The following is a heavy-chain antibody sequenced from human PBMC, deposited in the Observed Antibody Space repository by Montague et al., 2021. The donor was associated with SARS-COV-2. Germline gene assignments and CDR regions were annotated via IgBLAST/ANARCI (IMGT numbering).Heavy chain of an antibody. CDR3: ARDLRDSSSWYTLGYYYYGMDV. CDR1: GFPFSSYA. Sequence: SLSFSASGFPFSSYAMHWVRQAPGKGLEWVAVISYDGSNKYYADTVKGRFTISRDNSKNTLYLQMNSLRAEDTAVYYCARDLRDSSSWYTLGYYYYGMDVWGQGTTVTVS. J-gene: IGHJ6*02. V-gene: IGHV3-30*04. D-gene: IGHD6-13*01. CDR2: ISYDGSNK.